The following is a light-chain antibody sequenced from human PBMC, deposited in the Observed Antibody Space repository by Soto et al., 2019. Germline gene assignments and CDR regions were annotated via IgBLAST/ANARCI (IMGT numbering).Light chain of an antibody. CDR2: AVS. V-gene: IGLV2-14*01. J-gene: IGLJ1*01. CDR1: SSDFGGYNF. Sequence: QSVLTQPASVSGSPGQSITISCTGASSDFGGYNFVSWYQHRPGKAPKLMIYAVSNRPSGVSNRFSGSKSGNTASLTISGLQAEDEADYYCCSYTSYSPCAFGTGTKVTVL. CDR3: CSYTSYSPCA.